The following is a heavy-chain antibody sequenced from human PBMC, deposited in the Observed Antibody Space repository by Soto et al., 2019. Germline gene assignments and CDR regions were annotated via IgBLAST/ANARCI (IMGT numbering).Heavy chain of an antibody. J-gene: IGHJ5*02. CDR2: INAGNGNT. CDR3: AHRRGNLKYQLLRISWFDP. D-gene: IGHD2-2*01. V-gene: IGHV1-3*01. Sequence: ASVKVSCKASGYTFTGYAMHWVRQAPEQRLGWMGWINAGNGNTKYSQKFQGRLTITKDTSKNQVVLTMTNMDPVDTATYYCAHRRGNLKYQLLRISWFDPWGQGTLVTVSS. CDR1: GYTFTGYA.